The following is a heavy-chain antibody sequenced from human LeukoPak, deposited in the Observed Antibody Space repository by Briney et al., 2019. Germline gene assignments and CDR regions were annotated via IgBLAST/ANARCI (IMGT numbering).Heavy chain of an antibody. D-gene: IGHD3-10*01. CDR1: GFTFSSYD. V-gene: IGHV3-13*01. Sequence: GGSLRLSCAASGFTFSSYDMHWVRQATGKGLEWVSAIGTSGDTYYPGSVKGRFTISRENAKNSLYLQMNSLRAGDTAVYYCARAGVTMVRGVRVLSGMDVWGQGTTVTVSS. CDR3: ARAGVTMVRGVRVLSGMDV. J-gene: IGHJ6*02. CDR2: IGTSGDT.